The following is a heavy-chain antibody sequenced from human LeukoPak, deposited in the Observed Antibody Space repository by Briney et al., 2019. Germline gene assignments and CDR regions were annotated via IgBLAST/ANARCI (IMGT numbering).Heavy chain of an antibody. Sequence: ASVKVSCKASGYTFTGYYMHWVRQAPGQGLEWMGRINPKSGGTNYAQKFQGRVTMTRDTSISTAYMELSRLRSDDTAVYYCARDCSGGSCYLYFDYWGQGTLVTVSS. V-gene: IGHV1-2*06. D-gene: IGHD2-15*01. J-gene: IGHJ4*02. CDR2: INPKSGGT. CDR3: ARDCSGGSCYLYFDY. CDR1: GYTFTGYY.